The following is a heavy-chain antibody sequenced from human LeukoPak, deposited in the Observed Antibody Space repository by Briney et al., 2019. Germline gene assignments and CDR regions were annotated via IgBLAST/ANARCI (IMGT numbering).Heavy chain of an antibody. CDR1: GGSISSYY. V-gene: IGHV4-59*01. Sequence: SETLSLTCIVPGGSISSYYGSWIRQPPGKGLEWIGYIYYSGSTNYNPSLKSRVTISVDTSKNQFSLKLSSVTAADTAVYYCAIGGMGAYHYYYCMDVWGQGTTVTVSS. CDR2: IYYSGST. D-gene: IGHD1-26*01. CDR3: AIGGMGAYHYYYCMDV. J-gene: IGHJ6*02.